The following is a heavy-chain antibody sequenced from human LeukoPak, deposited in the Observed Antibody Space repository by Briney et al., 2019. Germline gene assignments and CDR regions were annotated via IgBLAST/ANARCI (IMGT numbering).Heavy chain of an antibody. J-gene: IGHJ4*02. CDR3: ILWFGELLDY. Sequence: GGSLRLSCAASGFTFSNSWMSWVRQAPGKGLEWVGRIKSKTDGGTTDYAAPVKGRFTISRDDSKNTLYLQMNSLKTEDTAVYYCILWFGELLDYWGQGTLVTVSS. D-gene: IGHD3-10*01. CDR2: IKSKTDGGTT. V-gene: IGHV3-15*01. CDR1: GFTFSNSW.